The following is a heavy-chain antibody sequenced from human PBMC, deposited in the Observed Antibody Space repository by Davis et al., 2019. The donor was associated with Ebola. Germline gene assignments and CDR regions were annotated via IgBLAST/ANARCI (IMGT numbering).Heavy chain of an antibody. CDR3: ARDGLGYCSGGSCSQDYFDY. J-gene: IGHJ4*02. Sequence: GESLQISCAASGFTFSSYAMHWVRQAPGKGLEWVAVISYDGSNKYYADSVKGRFTISRDNSKNTLYLQMNSLRAEDTAVYYCARDGLGYCSGGSCSQDYFDYWGQGTLVTVSS. V-gene: IGHV3-30-3*01. D-gene: IGHD2-15*01. CDR1: GFTFSSYA. CDR2: ISYDGSNK.